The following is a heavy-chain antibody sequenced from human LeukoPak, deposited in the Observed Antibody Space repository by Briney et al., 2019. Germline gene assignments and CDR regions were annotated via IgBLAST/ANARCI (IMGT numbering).Heavy chain of an antibody. Sequence: KPGGSLRLSCAASGFTFSSYSMNWVRQAPGKGLEWVSSISSSSSYIYYADSVKGRFTISRDNAKNSLYPQMNSLRAEDTAVYYCARDRVRDGYNFDYWSQGTLVTVSS. V-gene: IGHV3-21*01. J-gene: IGHJ4*02. CDR2: ISSSSSYI. CDR1: GFTFSSYS. D-gene: IGHD5-24*01. CDR3: ARDRVRDGYNFDY.